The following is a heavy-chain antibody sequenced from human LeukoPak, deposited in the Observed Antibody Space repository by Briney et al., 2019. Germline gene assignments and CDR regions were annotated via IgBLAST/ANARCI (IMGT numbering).Heavy chain of an antibody. V-gene: IGHV5-51*01. D-gene: IGHD6-13*01. CDR3: ARQYSSSWYYFDPFDY. CDR2: IYPGDSDT. Sequence: GESLKISCKGSGYSFTSYWIGWVRRMPGKGLEWMGIIYPGDSDTRYSPSFQGQVTISADKSISTAYLQWSSLKASDTAMYYCARQYSSSWYYFDPFDYWGQGTLVTVSS. CDR1: GYSFTSYW. J-gene: IGHJ4*02.